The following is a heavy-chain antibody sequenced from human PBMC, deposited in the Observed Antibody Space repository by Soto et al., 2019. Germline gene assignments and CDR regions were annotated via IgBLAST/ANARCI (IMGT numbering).Heavy chain of an antibody. D-gene: IGHD3-3*01. J-gene: IGHJ5*02. V-gene: IGHV3-48*02. CDR3: AREFWPLTRFYP. CDR2: ISSSSSTI. Sequence: GGSLRLSCAASGFTFGSYSMNWVRQAPGKGLEWVSYISSSSSTIYYADSVKGRFTISRDNAKNSLYLQMNSLRDEDTAVYYCAREFWPLTRFYPWGQGTLLTVSS. CDR1: GFTFGSYS.